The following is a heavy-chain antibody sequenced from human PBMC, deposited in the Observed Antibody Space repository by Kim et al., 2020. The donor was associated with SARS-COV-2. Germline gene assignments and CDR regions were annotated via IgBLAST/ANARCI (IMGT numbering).Heavy chain of an antibody. Sequence: GGSLRLSCAASGFTFSSYAMHWVRQAPGKGLEWVAVIWYDGSNKYYADSVKGRFTISRDNSKNTLYLQMNSLRAEDTAVYYCAKGIAVAGYYYYYGMDVWGQGTTVTVSS. CDR2: IWYDGSNK. J-gene: IGHJ6*02. D-gene: IGHD6-19*01. V-gene: IGHV3-33*06. CDR3: AKGIAVAGYYYYYGMDV. CDR1: GFTFSSYA.